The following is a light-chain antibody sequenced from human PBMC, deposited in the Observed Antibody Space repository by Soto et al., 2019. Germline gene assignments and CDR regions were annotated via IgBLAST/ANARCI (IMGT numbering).Light chain of an antibody. J-gene: IGLJ2*01. Sequence: QSVLTQTPSASATPGQRVTISCSGSSSNIGSNPVNWYQQLPGTAPKLLIYNNDQRPSGVPDRFSGSKSGTSASLAISGLQSEDEADYYCAAWDNSLSELVFGGGTQLTVL. CDR2: NND. CDR1: SSNIGSNP. CDR3: AAWDNSLSELV. V-gene: IGLV1-44*01.